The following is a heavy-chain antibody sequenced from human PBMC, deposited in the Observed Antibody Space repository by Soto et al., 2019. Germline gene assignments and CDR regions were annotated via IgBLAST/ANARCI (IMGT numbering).Heavy chain of an antibody. J-gene: IGHJ5*02. CDR2: IYWDDDK. Sequence: QITLKESGPTLVKPTQTLTLTCTFSGFSLSTRGVGVGWIRQPPGKALAWLALIYWDDDKRYSPSLKSRLTITKDTTKNQVVLTMTNMDPVDTATYCCAHRRGDYGAYVFDPWGQGTLVTVSS. V-gene: IGHV2-5*02. D-gene: IGHD4-17*01. CDR1: GFSLSTRGVG. CDR3: AHRRGDYGAYVFDP.